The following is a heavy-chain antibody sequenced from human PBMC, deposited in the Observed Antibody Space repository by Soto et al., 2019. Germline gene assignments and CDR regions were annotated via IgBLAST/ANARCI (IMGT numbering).Heavy chain of an antibody. D-gene: IGHD4-17*01. CDR3: ARDSHGDPFDY. CDR1: GVSISSGDYY. CDR2: IHYSGST. V-gene: IGHV4-30-4*01. J-gene: IGHJ4*02. Sequence: QVQLQESGPGLVKPSQTLSLTCTVSGVSISSGDYYWSWIRQPPGKGLEWIGYIHYSGSTSYNPSLKSRVTISVDTSRNQFSLKLSSVTAADTAVYYCARDSHGDPFDYWGQGALVTVSS.